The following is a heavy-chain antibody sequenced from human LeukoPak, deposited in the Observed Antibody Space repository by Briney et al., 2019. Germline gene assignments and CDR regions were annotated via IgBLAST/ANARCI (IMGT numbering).Heavy chain of an antibody. Sequence: SVKVSCKTSGYTFRSSGISWVRQAPGQGLEWMGGIIPIFGTANYAQKFQGRVTITADESTSTAYMELSSLRSEDTAVYYCARATVRGVTAGAWAYWGQGTLVTVSS. CDR3: ARATVRGVTAGAWAY. CDR2: IIPIFGTA. V-gene: IGHV1-69*13. CDR1: GYTFRSSG. D-gene: IGHD3-10*01. J-gene: IGHJ4*02.